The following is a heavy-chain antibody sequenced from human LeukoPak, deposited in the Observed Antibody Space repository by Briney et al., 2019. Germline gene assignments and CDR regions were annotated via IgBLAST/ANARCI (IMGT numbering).Heavy chain of an antibody. D-gene: IGHD6-13*01. CDR2: IWYDGSNK. Sequence: GGSLRLSCAASGFTFSSYGMHWVRQAPGKGLGWVAVIWYDGSNKYYADSVKGRFTISRDNSKNTLYLQMNSLRAEDTAVYYCAREGSSFYGMDVWGQGTTVTVSS. CDR1: GFTFSSYG. V-gene: IGHV3-33*01. J-gene: IGHJ6*02. CDR3: AREGSSFYGMDV.